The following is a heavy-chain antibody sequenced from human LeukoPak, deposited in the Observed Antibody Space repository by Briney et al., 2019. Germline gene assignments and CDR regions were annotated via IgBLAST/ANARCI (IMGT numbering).Heavy chain of an antibody. CDR2: INHSGST. Sequence: PSGTLSLTCAVYGGSFSGYYWSWIRQPPGKGLEWIGEINHSGSTNYNPSLKSRVTISVDTSKNQFSLKLSSVTAADTAVYYCARGRGYYDILTGYFPFGYWGQGTLVTVSS. J-gene: IGHJ4*02. D-gene: IGHD3-9*01. CDR3: ARGRGYYDILTGYFPFGY. V-gene: IGHV4-34*01. CDR1: GGSFSGYY.